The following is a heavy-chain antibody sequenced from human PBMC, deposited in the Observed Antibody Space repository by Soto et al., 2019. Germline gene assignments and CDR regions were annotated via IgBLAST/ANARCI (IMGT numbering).Heavy chain of an antibody. CDR3: AKDGLGSCTGGTCYGSDY. J-gene: IGHJ4*02. Sequence: EVQLLESGGNLVQPGGSLRLSCAASGFTFSSYVMSWVRQAPGKGLEWVSTISGSGASIYDADSVKGRFTISGDNSKNTVYLQMNRLRAEDTAVYYCAKDGLGSCTGGTCYGSDYWGQGTLVTVSS. CDR2: ISGSGASI. CDR1: GFTFSSYV. V-gene: IGHV3-23*01. D-gene: IGHD2-15*01.